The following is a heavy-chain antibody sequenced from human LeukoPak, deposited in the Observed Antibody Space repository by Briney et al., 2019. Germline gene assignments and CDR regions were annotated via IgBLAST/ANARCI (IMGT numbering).Heavy chain of an antibody. CDR3: AREADYSNKGALYDY. D-gene: IGHD4-11*01. Sequence: GESLKISCKGSGYSFTSYWIGWVRQMPGKGLEWMGIIYPGDSDTRYSPSFQGQVTISADKSISTAYLQWSSLKASDTAMYYCAREADYSNKGALYDYWGQGTLVTVSS. J-gene: IGHJ4*02. CDR2: IYPGDSDT. V-gene: IGHV5-51*01. CDR1: GYSFTSYW.